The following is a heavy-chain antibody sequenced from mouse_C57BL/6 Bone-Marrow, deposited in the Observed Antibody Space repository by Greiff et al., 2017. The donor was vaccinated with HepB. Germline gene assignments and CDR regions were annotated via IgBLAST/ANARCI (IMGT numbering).Heavy chain of an antibody. CDR1: GFTFSSYA. CDR3: ARDYDGYYKDFDY. D-gene: IGHD2-3*01. CDR2: ISDGGSYT. J-gene: IGHJ2*01. V-gene: IGHV5-4*01. Sequence: EVKLMESGGGLVKPGGSLKLSCAASGFTFSSYAMSWVRQTPEKRLEWVATISDGGSYTYYPDNVKGRFTISRDNAKNNLYLQMSHLKSEDTAMYYCARDYDGYYKDFDYWGQGTTLTVSS.